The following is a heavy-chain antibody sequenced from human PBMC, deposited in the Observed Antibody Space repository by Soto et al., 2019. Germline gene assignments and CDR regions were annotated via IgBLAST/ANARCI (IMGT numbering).Heavy chain of an antibody. CDR2: IYHTGTT. CDR3: ASGYSGYDGLGSYYYYYGMDV. CDR1: GGSINSGDYS. D-gene: IGHD5-12*01. V-gene: IGHV4-30-2*01. Sequence: SETLSLTCTVSGGSINSGDYSWTWIRQPPGKGLEWIGYIYHTGTTYYNMSLKSRVTISVDRSKNQFSLKLSSVTAADTAVYYCASGYSGYDGLGSYYYYYGMDVWGQGTTVTVSS. J-gene: IGHJ6*02.